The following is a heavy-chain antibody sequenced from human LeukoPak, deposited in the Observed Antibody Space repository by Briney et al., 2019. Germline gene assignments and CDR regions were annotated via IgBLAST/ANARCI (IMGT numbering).Heavy chain of an antibody. Sequence: GGSLRLSCTVSGLTVSSNSMSWVRQAPGKGLEWVSFIYSDNTHYSDSVKGRFTISRDNSKNTLYLQMNSLRAEDTAVYHCARRAGAYSHPYDYWGQGTLVTVSS. CDR3: ARRAGAYSHPYDY. V-gene: IGHV3-53*01. CDR1: GLTVSSNS. CDR2: IYSDNT. J-gene: IGHJ4*02. D-gene: IGHD4/OR15-4a*01.